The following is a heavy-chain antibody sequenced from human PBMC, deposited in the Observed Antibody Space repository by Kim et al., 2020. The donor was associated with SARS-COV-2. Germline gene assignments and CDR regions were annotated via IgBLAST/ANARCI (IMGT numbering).Heavy chain of an antibody. V-gene: IGHV3-7*01. J-gene: IGHJ3*02. CDR2: IKQDGNQK. CDR3: ARDGDLYSSGKDAFDI. Sequence: GGSLRLSCAASGFTFSSYCMTWVRQAPGKGLELVANIKQDGNQKYYVDSVKGRFTISRDNAKNSLYLQMNSLRAEDTAVYYCARDGDLYSSGKDAFDIWGQGTMVTVSS. D-gene: IGHD6-19*01. CDR1: GFTFSSYC.